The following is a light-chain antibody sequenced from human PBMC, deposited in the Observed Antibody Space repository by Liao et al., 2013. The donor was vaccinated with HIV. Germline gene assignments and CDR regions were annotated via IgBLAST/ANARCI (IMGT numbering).Light chain of an antibody. J-gene: IGLJ3*02. V-gene: IGLV3-21*01. CDR3: QVWDTTNGPRGV. CDR2: YDA. CDR1: NIGRRS. Sequence: SYELTQPPSLSLAPGQTARITCGGSNIGRRSVHWYQQRPGQAPVVVISYDAVRPSQIPERFSGSNSGDTATLTISGVEAGDEADYYCQVWDTTNGPRGVFGGGTRLTVL.